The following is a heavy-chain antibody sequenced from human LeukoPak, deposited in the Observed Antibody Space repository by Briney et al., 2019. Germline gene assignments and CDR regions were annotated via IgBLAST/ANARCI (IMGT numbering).Heavy chain of an antibody. CDR2: ISGRGGST. CDR1: GFTFSNYA. V-gene: IGHV3-23*01. CDR3: AKDFTANYDFWSGYPH. D-gene: IGHD3-3*01. Sequence: GGSLRLSCAASGFTFSNYAMSWVRQAPGKGLDWVSAISGRGGSTYYADSVKGRFTISRDNSKNTLYLQMNSLRAEDTAVYYCAKDFTANYDFWSGYPHWGQGTLVTVSS. J-gene: IGHJ4*02.